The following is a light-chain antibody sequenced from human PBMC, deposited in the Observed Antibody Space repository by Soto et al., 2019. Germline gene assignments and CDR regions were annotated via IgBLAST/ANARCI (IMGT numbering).Light chain of an antibody. Sequence: IVMTQSPATLSVSPGERATLSCRASERVSSYVAWYQQKPGQAPRLLLFGTSTRAMGIPARFRGSGSGTEFTLTISSLQSEDFAVYYFCQYHNWPRTFGQGTKVDIK. J-gene: IGKJ1*01. CDR2: GTS. CDR3: CQYHNWPRT. V-gene: IGKV3D-15*01. CDR1: ERVSSY.